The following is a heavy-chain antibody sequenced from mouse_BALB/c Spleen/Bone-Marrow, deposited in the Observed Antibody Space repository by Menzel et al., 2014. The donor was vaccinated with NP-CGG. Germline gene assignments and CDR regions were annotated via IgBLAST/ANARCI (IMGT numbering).Heavy chain of an antibody. CDR3: ARYDGPAWFAY. D-gene: IGHD2-3*01. J-gene: IGHJ3*01. V-gene: IGHV1S81*02. CDR2: INPSNGRN. CDR1: GYSFXSYW. Sequence: QVQLKESGAELVKPGASVRLSCKASGYSFXSYWIHWAKQRPGQGLEWIGEINPSNGRNNYNEKFKNKATLTVDKSSSTAYMQLSSLTSEDSAVYYCARYDGPAWFAYWGQGTLVTVSA.